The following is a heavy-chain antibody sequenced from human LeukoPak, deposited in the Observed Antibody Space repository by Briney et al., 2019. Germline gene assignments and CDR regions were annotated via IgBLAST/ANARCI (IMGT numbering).Heavy chain of an antibody. J-gene: IGHJ4*02. CDR2: INHSGST. D-gene: IGHD5-12*01. Sequence: SETLSLTCTVNGGSFSGYYWSWIRQPPAKGLEWIGEINHSGSTNYNPSLKSRVTISVDTSKNQFSLKLSSVTAADTAVYYCASGALRFFDYWGQGTLVTVSS. V-gene: IGHV4-34*01. CDR3: ASGALRFFDY. CDR1: GGSFSGYY.